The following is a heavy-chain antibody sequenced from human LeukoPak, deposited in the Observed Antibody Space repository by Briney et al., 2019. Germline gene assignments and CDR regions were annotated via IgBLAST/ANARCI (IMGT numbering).Heavy chain of an antibody. D-gene: IGHD5-24*01. CDR3: ARHTAEKYNWFDR. CDR1: GGSISNYY. Sequence: KPSETLSLTCTVSGGSISNYYWSWIRQPPGKGLEWIGYIYYSGSTNYNPSLKSRVTISVDTSKNQFSLKLNSVTAADTAVYYCARHTAEKYNWFDRWGQGTLVTVSS. J-gene: IGHJ5*02. V-gene: IGHV4-59*08. CDR2: IYYSGST.